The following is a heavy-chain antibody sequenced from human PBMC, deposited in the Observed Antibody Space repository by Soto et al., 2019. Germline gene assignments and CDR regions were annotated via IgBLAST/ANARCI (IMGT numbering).Heavy chain of an antibody. CDR3: AREAEEYSGSDY. Sequence: ASVKVSCKVSGYTLTELSMHWLRQAPGQGLEWLGVINPSTRTTYAQRFQGRITMTRDTSTSMVYTDLSSLRSDDTAVYYCAREAEEYSGSDYWGPGTLVTVSS. V-gene: IGHV1-46*03. CDR1: GYTLTELS. J-gene: IGHJ4*02. D-gene: IGHD3-10*01. CDR2: INPSTRT.